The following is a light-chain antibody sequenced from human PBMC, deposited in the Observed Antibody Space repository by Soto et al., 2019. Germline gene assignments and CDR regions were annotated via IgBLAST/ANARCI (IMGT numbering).Light chain of an antibody. CDR3: QQYGNSPLS. CDR1: QTISGNY. V-gene: IGKV3-20*01. Sequence: DIVLTQSPGTLSLSPGERATLSCRARQTISGNYLASYQQKPGQAPRLRIYVAASRATGIPDRFSGSGSGTDFTLTVSRLEPEDCAVYYCQQYGNSPLSFGGWNKVEIK. CDR2: VAA. J-gene: IGKJ4*01.